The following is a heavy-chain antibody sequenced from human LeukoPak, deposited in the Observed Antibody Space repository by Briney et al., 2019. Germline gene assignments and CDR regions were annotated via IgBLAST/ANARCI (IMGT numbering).Heavy chain of an antibody. Sequence: ASVKVSCKASGYTFTSHCIHWVRQAPGQGLEWMGLIHPSDGVTTYAQNFQGRVTVTRDTSTSTVYMELSSLRSEDTAVYYCARDNIGSSGWTGLGYWGQGTLVTVSS. J-gene: IGHJ4*02. V-gene: IGHV1-46*01. CDR2: IHPSDGVT. CDR3: ARDNIGSSGWTGLGY. D-gene: IGHD6-19*01. CDR1: GYTFTSHC.